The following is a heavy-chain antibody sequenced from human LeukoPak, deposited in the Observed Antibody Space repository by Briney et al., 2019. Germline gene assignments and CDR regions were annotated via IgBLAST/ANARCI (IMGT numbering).Heavy chain of an antibody. J-gene: IGHJ4*02. V-gene: IGHV3-23*01. Sequence: GGSLRLSCAASGFTFSSYAMSWVRQAPGKGLEWVSAISGSGGSTYYADSVKGRFTISRDNSKNTLYLQMSSLRAEDTAVYYCANRDYYGSGSYYAPFDYWGQGTLVTVSS. D-gene: IGHD3-10*01. CDR1: GFTFSSYA. CDR3: ANRDYYGSGSYYAPFDY. CDR2: ISGSGGST.